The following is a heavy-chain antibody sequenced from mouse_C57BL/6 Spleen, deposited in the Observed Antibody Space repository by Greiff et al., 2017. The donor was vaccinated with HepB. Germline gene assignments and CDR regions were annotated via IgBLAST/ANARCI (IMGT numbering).Heavy chain of an antibody. D-gene: IGHD1-1*01. CDR2: IYTGDGDT. CDR3: GRYGGYYFDY. V-gene: IGHV1-80*01. Sequence: VQLQQSGAELVKPGASVKISCKASGYAFSSYWMNWVKQRPGKGLEWIGQIYTGDGDTNYNGKFKGKATMTANKSSTTAYMQLSSLTTEDSTVYYCGRYGGYYFDYWGQGTTLTVSS. J-gene: IGHJ2*01. CDR1: GYAFSSYW.